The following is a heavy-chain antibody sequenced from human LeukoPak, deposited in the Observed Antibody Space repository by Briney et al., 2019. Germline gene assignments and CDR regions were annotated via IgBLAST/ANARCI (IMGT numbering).Heavy chain of an antibody. D-gene: IGHD2-15*01. CDR1: GFTFSSCW. CDR2: IKQDESEK. V-gene: IGHV3-7*01. Sequence: GGSLRLSCAASGFTFSSCWMSWVRQAPGKGLEWVANIKQDESEKYYVDSVKGRFTISRDNAKNSLYLQMNSLRAEDTAVYYCARWRVVAAMLGAFDIWGQGTMVTVSS. J-gene: IGHJ3*02. CDR3: ARWRVVAAMLGAFDI.